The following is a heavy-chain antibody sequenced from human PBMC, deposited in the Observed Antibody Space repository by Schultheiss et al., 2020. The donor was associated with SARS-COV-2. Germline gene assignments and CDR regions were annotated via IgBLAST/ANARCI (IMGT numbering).Heavy chain of an antibody. Sequence: ASVKVSCKASGYTFTSYDINWVRQATGQGLEWMGRINPNSGGTNYAQKFQGRVTITADESTSTAYMELSSLRSEDTAVYYCARGYYERLPFSTAYFYYYMDAWGKGTTVTVSS. J-gene: IGHJ6*03. V-gene: IGHV1-8*03. CDR1: GYTFTSYD. D-gene: IGHD3-16*01. CDR2: INPNSGGT. CDR3: ARGYYERLPFSTAYFYYYMDA.